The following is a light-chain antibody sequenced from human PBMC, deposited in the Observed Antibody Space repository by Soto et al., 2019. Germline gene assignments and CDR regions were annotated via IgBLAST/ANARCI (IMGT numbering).Light chain of an antibody. Sequence: AIQMTQSPSSLSASVGDRVTISCRASQGIGNELGWYQQKPGMAPKILIYSTSSLSSGVPSRFSGSGSGTDFSLTITSLQPEDFATYYCLQDYNYPYTFGQGTKLEI. CDR3: LQDYNYPYT. CDR2: STS. V-gene: IGKV1-6*01. CDR1: QGIGNE. J-gene: IGKJ2*01.